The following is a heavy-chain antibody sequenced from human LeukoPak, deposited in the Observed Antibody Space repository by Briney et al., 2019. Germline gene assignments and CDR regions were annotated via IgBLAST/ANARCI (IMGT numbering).Heavy chain of an antibody. J-gene: IGHJ3*02. Sequence: GGSLRLSCAASGFTFSSYSMNWVRQAPGKGLEWVSYISGTSSTTIYYADSVKGRFTISRDNAKNSLHLQMNSLRAEDTAVYYCARDLDVIVGATGNAFDIWGQGAMVTVSS. CDR3: ARDLDVIVGATGNAFDI. CDR1: GFTFSSYS. D-gene: IGHD1-26*01. CDR2: ISGTSSTTI. V-gene: IGHV3-48*01.